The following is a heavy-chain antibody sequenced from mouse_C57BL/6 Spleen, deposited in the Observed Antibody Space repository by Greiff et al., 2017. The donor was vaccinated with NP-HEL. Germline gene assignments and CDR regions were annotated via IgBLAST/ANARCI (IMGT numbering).Heavy chain of an antibody. V-gene: IGHV14-4*01. CDR1: GFNIKDDY. CDR3: TPLLLAY. CDR2: IDPENGDT. D-gene: IGHD2-1*01. J-gene: IGHJ3*01. Sequence: ESGAELVRPGASVKLSCTASGFNIKDDYMHWVKQRPEQGLEWIGWIDPENGDTEYASKFQGKATITADTSSNTAYLQLSSLTSEDTAVYYCTPLLLAYWGQGTLVTVSA.